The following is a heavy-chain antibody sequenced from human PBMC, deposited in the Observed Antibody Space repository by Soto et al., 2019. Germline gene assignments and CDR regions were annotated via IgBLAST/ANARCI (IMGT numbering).Heavy chain of an antibody. CDR1: GFTFSSYA. CDR2: ISGSGGST. V-gene: IGHV3-23*01. D-gene: IGHD3-3*01. Sequence: GSLRLSCAASGFTFSSYAMSWVRQAPGKGLEWVSAISGSGGSTYYADSVKGRFTISRDNSKNTLYLQMNSLRAEDTAVYYCAKVVRFLEWFPPVGMDVWGQGTTVTVSS. CDR3: AKVVRFLEWFPPVGMDV. J-gene: IGHJ6*02.